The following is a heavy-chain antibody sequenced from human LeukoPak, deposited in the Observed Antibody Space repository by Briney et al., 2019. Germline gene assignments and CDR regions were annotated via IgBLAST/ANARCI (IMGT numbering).Heavy chain of an antibody. CDR2: IYHSGST. J-gene: IGHJ4*02. CDR1: GGSISSSNW. Sequence: SETLSLTCAVSGGSISSSNWWSWVRQPPGKGLEWIGEIYHSGSTNYNPSLKSRVTISVEKSKNQFSLKLSSVTAADTAVYYCAREYSIAVAGGGFDYWGQGTLVTVSS. D-gene: IGHD6-19*01. CDR3: AREYSIAVAGGGFDY. V-gene: IGHV4-4*02.